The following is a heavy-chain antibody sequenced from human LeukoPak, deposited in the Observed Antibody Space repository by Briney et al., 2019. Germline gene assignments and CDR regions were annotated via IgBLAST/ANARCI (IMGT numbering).Heavy chain of an antibody. CDR1: GFTFGTYW. CDR3: ATNYDFYYFDY. V-gene: IGHV3-7*03. CDR2: IKGDGSEK. D-gene: IGHD3-3*01. Sequence: GGSLRLSCAASGFTFGTYWMSWVRQAPGKGPEWVANIKGDGSEKFYVDSVKGRFTISRDNGKNSLFLQMNSLRAEDTAVYYCATNYDFYYFDYWGQGTLVTVSS. J-gene: IGHJ4*02.